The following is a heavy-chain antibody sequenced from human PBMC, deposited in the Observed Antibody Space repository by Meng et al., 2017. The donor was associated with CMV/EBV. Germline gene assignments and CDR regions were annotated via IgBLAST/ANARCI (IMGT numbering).Heavy chain of an antibody. CDR1: GFTFSSYS. D-gene: IGHD3-16*02. CDR3: ARGGYDYVWGSYRSDAFDI. J-gene: IGHJ3*02. V-gene: IGHV3-21*01. CDR2: ISSSSYI. Sequence: GESLKISCAASGFTFSSYSMNWVRQAPGKGLEWVSSISSSSYIYYADSVKGRFTISRDNAKNSLYLQMNSLRAEDTAVYYCARGGYDYVWGSYRSDAFDIWGQGTMVTVSS.